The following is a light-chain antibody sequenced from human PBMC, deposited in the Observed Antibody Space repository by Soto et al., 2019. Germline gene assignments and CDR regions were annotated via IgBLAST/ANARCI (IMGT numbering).Light chain of an antibody. CDR2: AAS. V-gene: IGKV1-27*01. J-gene: IGKJ3*01. CDR3: QQYNSAPPFT. Sequence: IQMTQSPSSLSASVGDRVTITCRASQGISNYLAWYQQKPGKVPKLLIYAASTLQSGVPSRFSGSGSGTEFTLTISSLQPEDVATYYCQQYNSAPPFTFGPGTKVDIK. CDR1: QGISNY.